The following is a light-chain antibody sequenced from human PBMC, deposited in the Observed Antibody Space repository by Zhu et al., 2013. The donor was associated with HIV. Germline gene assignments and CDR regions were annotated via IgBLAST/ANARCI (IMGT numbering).Light chain of an antibody. CDR1: SLRDYY. J-gene: IGLJ3*02. V-gene: IGLV3-19*01. Sequence: SSELTQDPAVSVALGQTVTITCQGDSLRDYYASWYQQRPRQAPVLVIYGKNSRPSGIPDRFSGSSSGNTASLTITGAQAEDEADYYCNSRDSSGNHWVFGGGTKLTVL. CDR2: GKN. CDR3: NSRDSSGNHWV.